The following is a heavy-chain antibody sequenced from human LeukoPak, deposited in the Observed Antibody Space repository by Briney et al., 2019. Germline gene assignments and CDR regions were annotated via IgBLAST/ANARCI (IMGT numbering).Heavy chain of an antibody. J-gene: IGHJ4*02. Sequence: GGSLRLSCAASGFTFSRHGMHWVRQAPGKGLEWVAVIWSDGSERYYTDSVKGRFTISRDNSGNTISLQMNSLRVEDTAAYYCVRRGSGTYDFDYWGQGTLVTVSS. CDR2: IWSDGSER. V-gene: IGHV3-33*01. D-gene: IGHD1-26*01. CDR1: GFTFSRHG. CDR3: VRRGSGTYDFDY.